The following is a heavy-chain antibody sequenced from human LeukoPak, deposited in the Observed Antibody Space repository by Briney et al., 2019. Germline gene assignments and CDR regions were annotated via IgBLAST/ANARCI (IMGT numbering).Heavy chain of an antibody. J-gene: IGHJ4*02. V-gene: IGHV4-30-2*01. CDR1: GGSISSGGHS. CDR2: IYHSGSGST. Sequence: SETLSLTCTVSGGSISSGGHSWSWIRQPPGKGLEWIGYIYHSGSGSTYYNPSLKSRVTISVDTSKNQFSLKLSSVTAADTAVYYCARGYDSSGYPFDYWGQGTLVTVSS. D-gene: IGHD3-22*01. CDR3: ARGYDSSGYPFDY.